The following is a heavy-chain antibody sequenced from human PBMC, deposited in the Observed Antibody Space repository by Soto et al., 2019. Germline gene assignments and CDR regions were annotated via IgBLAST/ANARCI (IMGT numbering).Heavy chain of an antibody. CDR2: ISTSYT. CDR1: GFSFSTYT. D-gene: IGHD3-10*02. Sequence: EVQLVESGGGLVKPGGSLRLSCAASGFSFSTYTMNWVRQAPGKGLEWVSSISTSYTYHADSVKGRFTISRDNAKNTLYLQMNSLRAEDTALYYCAIDGRCSGSHYYRFGYWGQGTLVSVS. CDR3: AIDGRCSGSHYYRFGY. V-gene: IGHV3-21*04. J-gene: IGHJ4*02.